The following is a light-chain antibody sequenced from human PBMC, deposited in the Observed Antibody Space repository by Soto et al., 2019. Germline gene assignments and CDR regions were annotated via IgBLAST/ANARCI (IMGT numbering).Light chain of an antibody. CDR1: QSINNL. CDR3: LQHNSYPRT. V-gene: IGKV1-5*01. J-gene: IGKJ1*01. CDR2: DVS. Sequence: DVQMTQSPSTLSASVGDRVTITCRASQSINNLLAWYQQKPGKAPKFLIYDVSTLESGVPSRFSGGGSGTEFTLTISSLQPEDFATYYCLQHNSYPRTFGQGTKVDIK.